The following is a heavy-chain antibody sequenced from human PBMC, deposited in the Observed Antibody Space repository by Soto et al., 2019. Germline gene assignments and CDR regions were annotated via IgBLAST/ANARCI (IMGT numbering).Heavy chain of an antibody. V-gene: IGHV4-59*01. CDR1: GGSISSYY. D-gene: IGHD3-10*01. CDR3: ARDDSERPATY. J-gene: IGHJ4*02. CDR2: VYNGATT. Sequence: SETLSLTCIVSGGSISSYYRTWTRQPPGKGLEWIGCVYNGATTSYNPSLKSRVTISVDTSKNQFSLKLTSVTAADTAMYYCARDDSERPATYWGQGTLVTVSS.